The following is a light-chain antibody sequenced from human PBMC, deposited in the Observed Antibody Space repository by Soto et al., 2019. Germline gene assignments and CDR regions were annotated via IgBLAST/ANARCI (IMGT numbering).Light chain of an antibody. CDR1: QSISSW. J-gene: IGKJ2*01. V-gene: IGKV1-5*03. Sequence: DIQMTQSPSTLSASVGDRVTITCRASQSISSWLAWYQQKPGKAPKLLIYKASSLQSGVPSSFSGSGSGTELNLTISSLQSDHFATDYCQQYNSYSPVTFGQGTKLQIK. CDR2: KAS. CDR3: QQYNSYSPVT.